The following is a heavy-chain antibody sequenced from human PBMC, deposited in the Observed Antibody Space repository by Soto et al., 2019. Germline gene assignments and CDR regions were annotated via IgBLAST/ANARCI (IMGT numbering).Heavy chain of an antibody. Sequence: EVQLLESGGGLVQPGGSLRLSCAASGFTFSSYAMNWVRQAPGKGLEWVSAISGSGGSTYYADSVKGRFTISSDNSKKPLYLQMNRLRAEDTAIYFGAKWGGGHAFDIWGQGTMVTVSS. CDR1: GFTFSSYA. CDR3: AKWGGGHAFDI. V-gene: IGHV3-23*01. J-gene: IGHJ3*02. CDR2: ISGSGGST. D-gene: IGHD3-16*01.